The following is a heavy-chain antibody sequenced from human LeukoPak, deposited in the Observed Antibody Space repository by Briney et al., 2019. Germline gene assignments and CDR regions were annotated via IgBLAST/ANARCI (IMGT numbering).Heavy chain of an antibody. Sequence: SETLSLTCTVSGGSISSGDYYWSWIRQHPGKGLEWIGYIYYSGSTYYNPSLKSRVTISVDTSKNQFSLKLSSVTAADTAVYYCARAGDSSGYYPDAFDIWGQGTMVTVSS. CDR2: IYYSGST. V-gene: IGHV4-31*03. D-gene: IGHD3-22*01. CDR3: ARAGDSSGYYPDAFDI. J-gene: IGHJ3*02. CDR1: GGSISSGDYY.